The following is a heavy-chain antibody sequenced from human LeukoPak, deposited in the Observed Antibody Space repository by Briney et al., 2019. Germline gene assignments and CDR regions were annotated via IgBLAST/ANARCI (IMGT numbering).Heavy chain of an antibody. CDR2: IRYDGSNK. D-gene: IGHD2-2*01. V-gene: IGHV3-30*02. CDR3: AKTGYCSSTSCYAPAV. CDR1: GFIFSKYA. Sequence: GGSLRLSCAASGFIFSKYAMSWVRQAPGKGLEWVAFIRYDGSNKYYADSVKGRFTISRDNSKNTLYLQMNSLRAEDTAVYYCAKTGYCSSTSCYAPAVWGQGTLVTVSS. J-gene: IGHJ4*02.